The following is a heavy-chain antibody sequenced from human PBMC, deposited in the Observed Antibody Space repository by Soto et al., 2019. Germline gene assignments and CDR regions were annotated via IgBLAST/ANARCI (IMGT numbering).Heavy chain of an antibody. Sequence: KPSETLSLTCAVHGGPFSRYYWTWIRQSPGKGLEWIGEMHQSGNANYNPSLKSRVSISVDTSKNQFSLTLTSVTAADTATYYCAGDNVVVNPIRYYHYGMDVWGQGTTVTVSS. CDR1: GGPFSRYY. CDR2: MHQSGNA. D-gene: IGHD2-21*01. J-gene: IGHJ6*02. CDR3: AGDNVVVNPIRYYHYGMDV. V-gene: IGHV4-34*01.